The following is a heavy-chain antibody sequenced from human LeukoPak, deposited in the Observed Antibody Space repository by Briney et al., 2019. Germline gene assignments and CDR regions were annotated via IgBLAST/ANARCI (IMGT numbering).Heavy chain of an antibody. CDR3: VRAIGSNTL. CDR1: GFTFTTYW. V-gene: IGHV3-7*01. D-gene: IGHD4-23*01. J-gene: IGHJ4*02. CDR2: INQDGSEK. Sequence: GRSLRLSCAASGFTFTTYWMSWVRQAPGKVLEWVANINQDGSEKYYVDSVKGRFTISRDNAKNSLYLQMNSLRAEDTAVYFCVRAIGSNTLWGQGTLVTVSS.